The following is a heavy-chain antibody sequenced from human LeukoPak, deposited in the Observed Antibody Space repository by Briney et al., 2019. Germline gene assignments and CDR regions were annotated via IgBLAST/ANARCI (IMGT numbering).Heavy chain of an antibody. CDR1: GFTFSSYV. CDR2: ISGSGGST. V-gene: IGHV3-23*01. J-gene: IGHJ4*02. CDR3: AKVLRYCSSTSCYPDYFDY. Sequence: GGSLRLSCAASGFTFSSYVMSWVRQAPGKGLEWVSAISGSGGSTYYADSVKGRFTISRDNSKNTLYLQMNSLRAEDTAVYYCAKVLRYCSSTSCYPDYFDYWGQGTLVTVSS. D-gene: IGHD2-2*01.